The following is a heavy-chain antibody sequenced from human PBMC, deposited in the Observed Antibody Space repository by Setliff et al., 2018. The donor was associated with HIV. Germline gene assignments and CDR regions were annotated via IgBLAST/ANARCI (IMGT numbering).Heavy chain of an antibody. CDR3: ARADNYYYDSGAFKSGLDAFDI. V-gene: IGHV4-61*09. Sequence: SETLSLTCTVSGGSISSGNYYWSWIRQPAGKGLEWIGHISTSGRTNYNPSLMSRLTISVDTSKNQFSLKLSSVTAADTAAYHCARADNYYYDSGAFKSGLDAFDIWGQGTMVTVSS. D-gene: IGHD3-22*01. CDR2: ISTSGRT. CDR1: GGSISSGNYY. J-gene: IGHJ3*02.